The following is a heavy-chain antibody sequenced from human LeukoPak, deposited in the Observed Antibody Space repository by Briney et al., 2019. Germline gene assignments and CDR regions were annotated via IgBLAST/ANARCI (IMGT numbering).Heavy chain of an antibody. CDR1: GYTFTSYY. CDR3: AREMAAGQNYYYYYYMDV. V-gene: IGHV1-46*01. Sequence: ASVKVSCKASGYTFTSYYMHWVRQAPGQGLEWMGIISPRGVSTSYAQKFQGRVTMTRDKSTSTVHMELSSLRSEDTAVYYCAREMAAGQNYYYYYYMDVWGKGTTVTVSS. CDR2: ISPRGVST. D-gene: IGHD6-13*01. J-gene: IGHJ6*03.